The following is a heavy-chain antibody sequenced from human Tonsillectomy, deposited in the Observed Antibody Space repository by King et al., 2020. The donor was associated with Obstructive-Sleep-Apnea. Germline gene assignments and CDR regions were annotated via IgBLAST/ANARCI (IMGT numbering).Heavy chain of an antibody. CDR2: ISGASSHT. V-gene: IGHV3-11*06. Sequence: VQLVESGGGLVKPGGSLRLSCAASGFTFSGYYMSWIRQAPGKGLEWVSYISGASSHTEYADSVRGRFSISRDNTKNSMYLQMTSLRVEDTAVYYCARDRGAGASGYDYWGQGTLVTVSS. D-gene: IGHD3-10*01. CDR1: GFTFSGYY. J-gene: IGHJ4*02. CDR3: ARDRGAGASGYDY.